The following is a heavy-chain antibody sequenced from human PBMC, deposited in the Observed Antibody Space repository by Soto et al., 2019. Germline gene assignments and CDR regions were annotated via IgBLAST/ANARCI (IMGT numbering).Heavy chain of an antibody. CDR1: GGSISSGGYY. Sequence: QVQLQESGPGLVKPSQTLSLTCTVSGGSISSGGYYWTWIRQHPGKGLEWIGYNYYSGITYYNPPLKSRVTISLDTSKNQCSLKLSSVTAADTAVYYCARGSSIAGLYYGMDVWGQGTTVTVSS. CDR3: ARGSSIAGLYYGMDV. CDR2: NYYSGIT. D-gene: IGHD6-6*01. J-gene: IGHJ6*02. V-gene: IGHV4-31*03.